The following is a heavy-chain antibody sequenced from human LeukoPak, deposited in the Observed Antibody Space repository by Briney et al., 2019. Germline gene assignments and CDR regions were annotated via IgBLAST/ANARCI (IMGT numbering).Heavy chain of an antibody. V-gene: IGHV3-23*01. CDR1: GFTFSSYA. CDR2: ISGSGGST. D-gene: IGHD2-15*01. J-gene: IGHJ4*02. CDR3: AKGSCSGGSCYPLVY. Sequence: GGSLRLSCAASGFTFSSYAMSWVRQAPGKGLEWVSAISGSGGSTYYADSVKGRFTISRDNSKNTLYLQMNSLRAEDTAVYYCAKGSCSGGSCYPLVYWGQGTLVTVSS.